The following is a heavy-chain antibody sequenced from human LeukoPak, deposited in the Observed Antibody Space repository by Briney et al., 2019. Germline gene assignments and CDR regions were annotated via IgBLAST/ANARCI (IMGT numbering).Heavy chain of an antibody. CDR3: AREKGLDY. CDR2: IWYDGSNK. J-gene: IGHJ4*02. Sequence: PGGSLRLSCAASGFTFSSYGMHWVRQAPGKGLEWMAVIWYDGSNKYYADSVKGRFTISRDNSKNTLYLQMNSLRAEDTAVYYCAREKGLDYWGQGTLVTVSS. V-gene: IGHV3-33*01. CDR1: GFTFSSYG.